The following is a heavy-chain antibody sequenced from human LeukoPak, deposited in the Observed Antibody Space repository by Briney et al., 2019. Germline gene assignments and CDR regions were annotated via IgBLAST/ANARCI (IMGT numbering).Heavy chain of an antibody. J-gene: IGHJ4*02. CDR1: GFTFSSNW. D-gene: IGHD1-14*01. CDR2: IKSDGSIT. Sequence: PGGSLRLSCSASGFTFSSNWMHWVRQAPGKGLVWVSRIKSDGSITNYADSVKGRFTISRDNAKNTLYLQMNSLRAEDTAVYYCASHPSESFDYWGQGTLVTVSS. V-gene: IGHV3-74*01. CDR3: ASHPSESFDY.